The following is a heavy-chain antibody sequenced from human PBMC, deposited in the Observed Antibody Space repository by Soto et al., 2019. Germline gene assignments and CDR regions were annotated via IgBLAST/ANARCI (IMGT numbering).Heavy chain of an antibody. J-gene: IGHJ5*02. CDR3: ARDRMAAGTNWFDP. CDR1: GGTFSSYA. V-gene: IGHV1-69*13. CDR2: IIPIFGTA. Sequence: GASVKVSCKASGGTFSSYAISWVRQAPGQGLEWMGGIIPIFGTANYAQKFQGRVTITADESTSTAYMELSSLRSEDTAVYYCARDRMAAGTNWFDPWGQGTLVTVSS. D-gene: IGHD6-13*01.